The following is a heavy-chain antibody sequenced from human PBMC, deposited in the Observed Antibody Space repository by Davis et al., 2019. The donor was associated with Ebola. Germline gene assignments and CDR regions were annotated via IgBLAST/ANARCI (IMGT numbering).Heavy chain of an antibody. CDR1: GGSISSGSYY. D-gene: IGHD3-22*01. CDR3: ARVRMVDYYDSSPDAFDI. CDR2: IYTSGST. V-gene: IGHV4-61*09. J-gene: IGHJ3*02. Sequence: PSETLSLTCTVSGGSISSGSYYWSWIRQPAGKGLEWIGHIYTSGSTNYNPSLKSRVTISVDTSKNQFSLKLSSVTAADTAVYYCARVRMVDYYDSSPDAFDIWGQGTMVTVSS.